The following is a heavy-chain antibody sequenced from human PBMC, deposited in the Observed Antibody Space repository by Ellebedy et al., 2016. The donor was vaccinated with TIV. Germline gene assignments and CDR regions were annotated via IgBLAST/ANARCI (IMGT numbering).Heavy chain of an antibody. V-gene: IGHV2-26*01. D-gene: IGHD3-3*01. CDR2: IFSNDEK. CDR1: GFSLSNARMG. CDR3: ARIITPGYDFWSGPGDP. J-gene: IGHJ5*02. Sequence: SGPTLVKPTETLTLTCTVSGFSLSNARMGVSWIRQPPGKALEWLAHIFSNDEKSYSTSLKSRLTISKDTSKSQVVLTMTNMDPVDTATYYCARIITPGYDFWSGPGDPWGQGTLVTVSS.